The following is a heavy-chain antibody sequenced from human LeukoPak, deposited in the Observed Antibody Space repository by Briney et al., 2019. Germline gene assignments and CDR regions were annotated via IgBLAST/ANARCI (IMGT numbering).Heavy chain of an antibody. CDR1: GGSISSSSYY. CDR3: ARSPADDYGDHAYQTQFDY. CDR2: IYYSGST. V-gene: IGHV4-39*01. J-gene: IGHJ4*02. Sequence: PSETLSLTCTVSGGSISSSSYYWGWIRQPPGKGLEWIGSIYYSGSTYYNPSLKSRVTISVDTSKNQFSLKLSSVTAADTAVYYCARSPADDYGDHAYQTQFDYWGQGTLVTVSS. D-gene: IGHD4-17*01.